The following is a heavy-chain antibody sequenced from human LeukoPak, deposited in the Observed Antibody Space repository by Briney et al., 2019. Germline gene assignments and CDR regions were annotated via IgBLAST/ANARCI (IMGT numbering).Heavy chain of an antibody. CDR1: GFTFSDYA. CDR2: ITWTSGAM. Sequence: GGSLRLSCAASGFTFSDYAMHWVRQAPGKGLERVSGITWTSGAMGYADSVRGRFTISRDNAKNSLYLQMNTLKVEDTALYYCAKDLTGSSSGSFDYWGQGILVTVSS. CDR3: AKDLTGSSSGSFDY. V-gene: IGHV3-9*01. J-gene: IGHJ4*02. D-gene: IGHD6-6*01.